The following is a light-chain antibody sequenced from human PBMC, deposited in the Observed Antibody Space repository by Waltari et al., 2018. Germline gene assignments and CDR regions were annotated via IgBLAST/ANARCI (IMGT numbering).Light chain of an antibody. CDR3: SSYTGTTTPRV. CDR2: EGN. CDR1: SSGVGTYNL. Sequence: QSALTQPASVSGSPGQSIIISCTETSSGVGTYNLVSWYHQHPGKAPKVIIYEGNKRPSEVSNRFSGSKSGNTASLTISGLQAEDEADYYCSSYTGTTTPRVFGGGTKLTVL. V-gene: IGLV2-23*01. J-gene: IGLJ3*02.